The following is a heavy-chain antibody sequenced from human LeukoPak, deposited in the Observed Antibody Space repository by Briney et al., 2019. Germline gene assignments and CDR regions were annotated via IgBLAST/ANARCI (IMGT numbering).Heavy chain of an antibody. CDR2: IIPSGGST. D-gene: IGHD2-15*01. CDR1: GYTFTSYY. J-gene: IGHJ4*02. V-gene: IGHV1-46*01. Sequence: ASVKVSCKASGYTFTSYYMHWVRQAPGQGLEWMGIIIPSGGSTSYAQKFQGRVTMTRDTSTSTVYMELSSLRSEDTAVYYCARSYCSGGSCNLIDYWGQGTLATVSS. CDR3: ARSYCSGGSCNLIDY.